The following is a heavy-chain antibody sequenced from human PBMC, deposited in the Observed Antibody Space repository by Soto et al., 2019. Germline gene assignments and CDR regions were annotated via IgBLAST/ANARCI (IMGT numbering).Heavy chain of an antibody. CDR3: TTTTPTYYYDSSGYYYDAFDI. D-gene: IGHD3-22*01. V-gene: IGHV3-15*07. CDR1: GFTFSNAW. J-gene: IGHJ3*02. Sequence: EVQLVESGGGLVKPGGSLRLSCAASGFTFSNAWMNWVRQAPGKGLEWVGRIKSKTDGGTTDYAAPVKGRFTISRDDSKHTLYLQMNSLKTEDTAVYYCTTTTPTYYYDSSGYYYDAFDIWGQGTMVTVSS. CDR2: IKSKTDGGTT.